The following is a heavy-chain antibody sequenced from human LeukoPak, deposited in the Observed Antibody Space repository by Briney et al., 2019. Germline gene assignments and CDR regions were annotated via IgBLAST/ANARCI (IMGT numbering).Heavy chain of an antibody. CDR2: IRYDGSYK. J-gene: IGHJ4*02. V-gene: IGHV3-30*02. Sequence: GGSLRLSCAASGFTFSIYGMHWVRQAPGKGLEWVAFIRYDGSYKYYADSVKGRFTISRDNSKNTLFLQMNRLRPEDTALYYCGKDGVGGYYSWGGDYWGQGTLVTVSS. D-gene: IGHD2-15*01. CDR3: GKDGVGGYYSWGGDY. CDR1: GFTFSIYG.